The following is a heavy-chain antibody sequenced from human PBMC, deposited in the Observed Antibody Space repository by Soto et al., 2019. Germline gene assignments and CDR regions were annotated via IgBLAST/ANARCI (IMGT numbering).Heavy chain of an antibody. D-gene: IGHD3-10*01. CDR2: ISGGGDAP. V-gene: IGHV3-23*01. J-gene: IGHJ2*01. Sequence: EVQLLESGGGLVQPGGSLRLSCAGSGFTFINYAMSWVRQAPGKGLEWVSTISGGGDAPFFADSVRGRFTISRDNSKNTVTLQMNNLGVDDTAAQFCARKVPGSTSRPDYWYFDLWGRGTLVTVSS. CDR1: GFTFINYA. CDR3: ARKVPGSTSRPDYWYFDL.